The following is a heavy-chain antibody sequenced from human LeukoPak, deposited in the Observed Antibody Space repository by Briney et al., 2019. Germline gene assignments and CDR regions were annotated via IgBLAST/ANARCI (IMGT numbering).Heavy chain of an antibody. CDR2: ISPGDSDT. J-gene: IGHJ4*02. Sequence: GESLKISCKASGYSFTNYWIGWVRQMPGKGLEWMGIISPGDSDTRYSLSFQGQVTMSADKSISTAYLQWSSLKASDTAMYYCARRQSGYDYWGQGTLVTVSS. CDR1: GYSFTNYW. CDR3: ARRQSGYDY. D-gene: IGHD3-3*01. V-gene: IGHV5-51*01.